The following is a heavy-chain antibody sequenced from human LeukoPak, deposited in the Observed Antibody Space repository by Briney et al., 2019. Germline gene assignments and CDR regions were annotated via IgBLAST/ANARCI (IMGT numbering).Heavy chain of an antibody. CDR1: GFTFSSYW. CDR2: IKQDGSEK. J-gene: IGHJ6*02. V-gene: IGHV3-7*01. CDR3: ARGRGFWSGYPYGMDV. Sequence: GGSLRLSCAASGFTFSSYWMSWVRQAPGKGLEWVANIKQDGSEKYYVDSVKGRFTISRDNATNSLYLQMNSLRAEDTAVYYCARGRGFWSGYPYGMDVWGQGTTVTVSS. D-gene: IGHD3-3*01.